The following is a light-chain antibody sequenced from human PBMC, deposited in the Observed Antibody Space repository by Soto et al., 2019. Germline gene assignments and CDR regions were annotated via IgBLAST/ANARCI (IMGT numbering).Light chain of an antibody. J-gene: IGKJ4*01. V-gene: IGKV2-40*01. Sequence: DVGISHTPASLTVTPGEPASISCRSSQSLLDSDDGNTYLDWYLQKPGQSPQLLIYTVSYRASGVPDRFSGGGSGTDFTLKISRVEAEDVGVYYCMQRIEFPLTFGGGTKVDIK. CDR2: TVS. CDR3: MQRIEFPLT. CDR1: QSLLDSDDGNTY.